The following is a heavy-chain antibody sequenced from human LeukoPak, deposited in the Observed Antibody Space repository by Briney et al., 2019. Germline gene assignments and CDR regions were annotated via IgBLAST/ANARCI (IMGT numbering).Heavy chain of an antibody. CDR3: ARGPPVVDSSSYKERTGDFDY. CDR1: GGSFSGYY. D-gene: IGHD6-6*01. J-gene: IGHJ4*02. V-gene: IGHV4-34*01. CDR2: INHSGST. Sequence: SETLSLTCAVYGGSFSGYYWSWIRQPPGKGLEWIGEINHSGSTNYNPSLKSRVTISVDTSKNQFSLRLSFVTAADTAVYYCARGPPVVDSSSYKERTGDFDYWGQGTLVTVSS.